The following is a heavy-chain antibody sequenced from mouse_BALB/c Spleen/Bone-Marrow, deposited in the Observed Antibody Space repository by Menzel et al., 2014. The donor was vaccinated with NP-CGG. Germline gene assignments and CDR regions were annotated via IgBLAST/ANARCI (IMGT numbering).Heavy chain of an antibody. J-gene: IGHJ3*01. CDR3: AREKGITFAY. CDR1: GYTFTSYT. D-gene: IGHD2-4*01. V-gene: IGHV1-4*01. CDR2: INPSSGYT. Sequence: QVQLQQSGAELARPGASVKMSRKASGYTFTSYTMHWVKQRPGQGLEWIGYINPSSGYTNYNQKFKDKATLTADKSSSTACMQLSSLTSEDSAVYYCAREKGITFAYWGQGTLVTVSA.